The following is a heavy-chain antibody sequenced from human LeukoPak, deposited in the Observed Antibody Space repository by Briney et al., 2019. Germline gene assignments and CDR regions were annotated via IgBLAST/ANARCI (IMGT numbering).Heavy chain of an antibody. CDR2: ISGNGGST. J-gene: IGHJ6*02. Sequence: PGGSLRLSCAASGFTFSSYAMHWVRQAPGKGLEYVSAISGNGGSTYYANSVKGRFTISRDNSKNTLYLQMGSLRAEDMAVYYCARVSSNYNYYGMDVWGQGTTVTVSS. D-gene: IGHD4-4*01. V-gene: IGHV3-64*01. CDR1: GFTFSSYA. CDR3: ARVSSNYNYYGMDV.